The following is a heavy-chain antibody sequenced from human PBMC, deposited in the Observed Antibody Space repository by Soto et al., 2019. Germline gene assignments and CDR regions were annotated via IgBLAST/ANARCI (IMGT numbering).Heavy chain of an antibody. CDR3: ARLIWTDLYRGGYVVN. CDR2: FFHGGTT. V-gene: IGHV4-38-2*01. Sequence: SETLSLTCAVSCYSISRGYYWGWIRQPPGRGLEWIGSFFHGGTTYYKPSLKSRVTISEDTSTNQFSLKLSSVTAADTAVYFCARLIWTDLYRGGYVVNWGQGTLVTVSS. CDR1: CYSISRGYY. D-gene: IGHD3-9*01. J-gene: IGHJ4*02.